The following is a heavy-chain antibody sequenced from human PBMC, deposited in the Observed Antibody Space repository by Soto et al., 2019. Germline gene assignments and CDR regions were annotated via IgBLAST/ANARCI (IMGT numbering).Heavy chain of an antibody. D-gene: IGHD3-22*01. V-gene: IGHV4-31*11. J-gene: IGHJ5*02. CDR1: GGSIASGAYY. CDR3: ARYYFDSSGYSNWFDP. CDR2: IHYSGRT. Sequence: LTCAVSGGSIASGAYYWTWIRQHPGKGLEWIAYIHYSGRTYYNPSLKSRVTISVDTSNNQFSLKLSSVTAADTAVYYCARYYFDSSGYSNWFDPWGQGTLGTVS.